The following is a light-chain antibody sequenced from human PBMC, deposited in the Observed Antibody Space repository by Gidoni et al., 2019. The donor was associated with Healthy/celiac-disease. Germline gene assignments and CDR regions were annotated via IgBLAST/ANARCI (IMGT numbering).Light chain of an antibody. Sequence: QMTQSPSSLSASVGDRVTITCRASQSISSYLNWYQQKPGKAPKLLIYAASSLQSGVPSRFSGSGSGTDFTLTISSLQPEDFATYYCQQSYSVLTFGGGTKVEIK. CDR1: QSISSY. J-gene: IGKJ4*01. V-gene: IGKV1-39*01. CDR3: QQSYSVLT. CDR2: AAS.